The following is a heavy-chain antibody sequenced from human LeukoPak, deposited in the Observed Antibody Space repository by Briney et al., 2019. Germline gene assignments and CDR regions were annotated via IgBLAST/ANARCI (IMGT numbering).Heavy chain of an antibody. CDR1: GFTFRTYT. CDR3: TRWYEDPNGFDY. V-gene: IGHV3-21*04. CDR2: ISSDNNI. D-gene: IGHD6-13*01. J-gene: IGHJ3*01. Sequence: GGSLRLSCAASGFTFRTYTMKWVRQGPGKGLEWVSSISSDNNILYADSVKGRFTISRDNAKNSLSLQMQSLRAEDTAMYYCTRWYEDPNGFDYWGQGTMVTVSS.